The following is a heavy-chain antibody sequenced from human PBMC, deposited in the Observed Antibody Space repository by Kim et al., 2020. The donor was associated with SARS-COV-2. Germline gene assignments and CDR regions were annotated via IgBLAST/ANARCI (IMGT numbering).Heavy chain of an antibody. V-gene: IGHV3-30*18. CDR1: GFTFTSYG. CDR2: ISYDGSST. CDR3: AKDRRASYNGWFLD. J-gene: IGHJ4*02. D-gene: IGHD6-19*01. Sequence: GGSLRLSCAASGFTFTSYGMHWVRQAPGRGLEWVAFISYDGSSTDYADSVKGRFTIARDNSKNTVYLQMNSLRGEDTAVYYCAKDRRASYNGWFLDWGQGTLVAVSS.